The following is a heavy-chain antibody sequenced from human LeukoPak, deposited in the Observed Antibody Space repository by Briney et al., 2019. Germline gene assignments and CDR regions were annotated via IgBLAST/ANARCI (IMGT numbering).Heavy chain of an antibody. D-gene: IGHD4-17*01. V-gene: IGHV3-7*01. J-gene: IGHJ6*02. Sequence: GGSLRLSCTASGFTFSSYWMSWVRQAPGKGLEWVANIKQDGSEKDYVDSVKGRFTISRDNAKNSLYLQMNSLRAEDTAVYYCTKKRLNRLGFYYGIDVWGQGTTVTVSS. CDR3: TKKRLNRLGFYYGIDV. CDR2: IKQDGSEK. CDR1: GFTFSSYW.